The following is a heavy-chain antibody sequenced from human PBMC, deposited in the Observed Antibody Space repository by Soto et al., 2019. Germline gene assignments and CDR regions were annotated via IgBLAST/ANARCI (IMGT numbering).Heavy chain of an antibody. CDR2: ISGSGGST. Sequence: EVQLLESGGGLVQPGGSLRLSCAASGFTFSSYAMSWFRQAPGKGLEWVSAISGSGGSTYYADSVTGRVTIYRDNSKNTLSLHMTSMRAEDRAGYYCAQAPPSDDIVTCYSKFLTRPADSFDYWGQGTLVTVSS. D-gene: IGHD3-9*01. CDR1: GFTFSSYA. J-gene: IGHJ4*02. V-gene: IGHV3-23*01. CDR3: AQAPPSDDIVTCYSKFLTRPADSFDY.